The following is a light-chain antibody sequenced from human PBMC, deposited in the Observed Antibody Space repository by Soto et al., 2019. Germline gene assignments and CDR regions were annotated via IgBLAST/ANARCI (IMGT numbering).Light chain of an antibody. Sequence: QSVLTQPPSASGSPGQSVTISCTGTSGDIGGYDYVSWYQQHPGKAPKPMIYEVTKRPLGVPDRFSGSKSGNTASLTVSGLQAEDEADYYCSSYAGSNIPYVFGTGTKVTVL. V-gene: IGLV2-8*01. CDR2: EVT. J-gene: IGLJ1*01. CDR3: SSYAGSNIPYV. CDR1: SGDIGGYDY.